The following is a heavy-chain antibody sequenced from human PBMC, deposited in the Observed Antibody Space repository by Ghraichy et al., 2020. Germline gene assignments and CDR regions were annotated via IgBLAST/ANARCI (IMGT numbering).Heavy chain of an antibody. Sequence: GESLNISCAASGFTFSSYSMNWVRQAPGKGLEWVSSISSSSSYIYYADSVKGRFTISRDNAKNSLYLQMNSLRAEDTAVYYCARGYSSGWPFDYWGQGTLVTVSS. J-gene: IGHJ4*02. CDR2: ISSSSSYI. D-gene: IGHD6-19*01. CDR3: ARGYSSGWPFDY. CDR1: GFTFSSYS. V-gene: IGHV3-21*01.